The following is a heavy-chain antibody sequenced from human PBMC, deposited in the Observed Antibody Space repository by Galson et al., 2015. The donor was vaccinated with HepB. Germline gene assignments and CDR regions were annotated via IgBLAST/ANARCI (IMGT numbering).Heavy chain of an antibody. CDR2: ISWNSGSI. D-gene: IGHD3-22*01. V-gene: IGHV3-9*01. J-gene: IGHJ3*02. Sequence: SLRLSCAASGFTFDDYAMHWVRQAPGKGLEWVSGISWNSGSIGYADSVKGRFTISRDNAKNSLYLQMNSLRAEDTALYYCAKDREGGYYEADDAFDIWGQGTMVTVSS. CDR1: GFTFDDYA. CDR3: AKDREGGYYEADDAFDI.